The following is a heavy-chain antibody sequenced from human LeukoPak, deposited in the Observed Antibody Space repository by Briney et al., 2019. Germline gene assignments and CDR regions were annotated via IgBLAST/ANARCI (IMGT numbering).Heavy chain of an antibody. CDR2: IKPDGSAE. J-gene: IGHJ4*02. CDR1: GFTFSSNW. V-gene: IGHV3-7*03. Sequence: GGSLRLSCATSGFTFSSNWMSWVRHAPGRGLDWVADIKPDGSAEYYAASVKGRFTVSRDNSKNTLYLQMYSLRAEDTAVYYCANEIRPNDYWGQGTLVTVSS. D-gene: IGHD4-17*01. CDR3: ANEIRPNDY.